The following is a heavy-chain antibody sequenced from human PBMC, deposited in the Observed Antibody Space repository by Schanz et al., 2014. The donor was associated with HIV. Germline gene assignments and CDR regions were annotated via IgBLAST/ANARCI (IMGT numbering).Heavy chain of an antibody. CDR2: ISWNSGII. D-gene: IGHD3-22*01. CDR3: AKDIVPYCRYYYDSSGLTAGAFDI. V-gene: IGHV3-9*01. Sequence: EVHLLVESGGGLVQPGGSLRLSCAASGFTFDDYAMHWVRQAPGKGLEWVSGISWNSGIIGYADTGKGRFTISRDNASNSLSMQMNSLRAEEQALYYCAKDIVPYCRYYYDSSGLTAGAFDIWGQGTMVTVSS. J-gene: IGHJ3*02. CDR1: GFTFDDYA.